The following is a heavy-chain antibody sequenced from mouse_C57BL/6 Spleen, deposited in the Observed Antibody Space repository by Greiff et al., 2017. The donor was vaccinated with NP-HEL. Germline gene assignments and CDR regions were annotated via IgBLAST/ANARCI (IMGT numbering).Heavy chain of an antibody. CDR1: GFTFSDYY. D-gene: IGHD2-5*01. CDR2: INYDGSST. Sequence: EVQRVESEGGLVQPGSSMKLSCTASGFTFSDYYMAWVRQVPEKGLEWVANINYDGSSTYYLDSLKSRFIISRDNPKNILYLQMSSLKSEDTATYYCARDGAYYSNYPYFDVWGTGTTVTVSS. V-gene: IGHV5-16*01. CDR3: ARDGAYYSNYPYFDV. J-gene: IGHJ1*03.